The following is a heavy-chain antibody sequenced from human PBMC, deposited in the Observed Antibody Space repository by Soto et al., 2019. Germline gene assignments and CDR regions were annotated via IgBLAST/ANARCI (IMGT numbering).Heavy chain of an antibody. CDR1: GGSISSRKW. J-gene: IGHJ4*02. V-gene: IGHV4-4*02. CDR2: IYHSGST. CDR3: ARVWEYSSGWVDY. D-gene: IGHD6-19*01. Sequence: QMQLQESGPGLVKPSGTLSLTCAVSGGSISSRKWWSWVRQPPGKGLEWIGEIYHSGSTNYNPSLKSRVTISVDKPKNQFSLKLNSVTAADTAVYYCARVWEYSSGWVDYWGQGTLVTVSS.